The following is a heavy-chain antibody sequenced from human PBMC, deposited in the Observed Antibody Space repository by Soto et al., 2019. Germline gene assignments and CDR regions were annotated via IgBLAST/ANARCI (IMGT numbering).Heavy chain of an antibody. V-gene: IGHV5-10-1*01. CDR2: IDPSDSQT. D-gene: IGHD3-22*01. CDR3: VRQIYDSDTGPNFQYYFDS. J-gene: IGHJ4*02. Sequence: GESLKISCKGSGYSFAGYWITWVRQKPGKGLEWMGRIDPSDSQTYYSPSFRGHVTISVTRSVTTVFLQWSSLRASDTAMYYCVRQIYDSDTGPNFQYYFDSWGQGTPVTVSS. CDR1: GYSFAGYW.